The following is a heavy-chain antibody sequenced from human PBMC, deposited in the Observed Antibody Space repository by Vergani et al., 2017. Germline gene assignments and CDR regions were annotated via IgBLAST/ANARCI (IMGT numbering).Heavy chain of an antibody. Sequence: QLQLQESGPGLVKPSETLSLTCTVSGGSISSSSYYWGWIRQPPGKGLEWIGSIYYSGSTYYNPSLKSRVTISVDTSKNQFSLKLSSVTAADTAVYYCARPSISTSGYLCTVDYWGQGTLVTVSS. CDR3: ARPSISTSGYLCTVDY. CDR1: GGSISSSSYY. J-gene: IGHJ4*02. V-gene: IGHV4-39*01. D-gene: IGHD2-2*01. CDR2: IYYSGST.